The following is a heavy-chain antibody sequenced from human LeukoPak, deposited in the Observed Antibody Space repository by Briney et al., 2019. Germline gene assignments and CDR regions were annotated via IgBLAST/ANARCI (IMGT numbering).Heavy chain of an antibody. D-gene: IGHD3-3*01. V-gene: IGHV4-4*09. Sequence: PSETLSLTCAVSGVSISPYYWAWIRQPPGKGLEWIGYIHTSGSNNQYPSLKSRVTISVDKSKNRFSLRLTSVTAADTAVYYCARLSAAVHLGAFDLWGQGTMVTVSS. CDR3: ARLSAAVHLGAFDL. CDR1: GVSISPYY. CDR2: IHTSGSN. J-gene: IGHJ3*01.